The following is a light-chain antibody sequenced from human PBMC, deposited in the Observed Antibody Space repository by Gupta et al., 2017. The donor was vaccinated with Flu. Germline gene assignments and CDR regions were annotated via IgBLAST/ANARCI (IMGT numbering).Light chain of an antibody. CDR2: EVS. V-gene: IGKV2D-29*01. CDR3: MQSVHLRT. CDR1: HSLLHSDGMTY. Sequence: HTARSVSVTPGQPASISCRSSHSLLHSDGMTYFFWYLQKPGQPPQLLIYEVSKRFSGVPDRFSGSGSGTDFTLQISRVEAEDVGVYYCMQSVHLRTFGQGTKVEIK. J-gene: IGKJ1*01.